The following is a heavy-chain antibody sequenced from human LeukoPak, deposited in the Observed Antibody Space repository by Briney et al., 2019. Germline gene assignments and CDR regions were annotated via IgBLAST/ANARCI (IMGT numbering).Heavy chain of an antibody. CDR1: GFTFSSYS. CDR3: AKDSGSYYGMYYFDY. Sequence: GGSLRLSCAASGFTFSSYSMNWVRQASGKGLEWVSSISSSSSYIYYADSVKGRFTISRDNAKNSLYLQMNSLRAEDMALYYCAKDSGSYYGMYYFDYWGQGTLVTVSS. J-gene: IGHJ4*02. V-gene: IGHV3-21*04. CDR2: ISSSSSYI. D-gene: IGHD1-26*01.